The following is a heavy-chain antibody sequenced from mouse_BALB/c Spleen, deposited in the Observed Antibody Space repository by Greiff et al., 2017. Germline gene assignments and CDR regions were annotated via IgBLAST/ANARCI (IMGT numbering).Heavy chain of an antibody. CDR3: ARYGNPFTY. Sequence: VKLMESGPGLVAPSQSLSITCTVSGFSLTSYGVHWVRQSPGKGLEWLGVIWAGGSTNYNSALMSRLSISKDNSKSQVFLKMNSLQTNDTAMYYCARYGNPFTYWGQGTLVTVS. D-gene: IGHD2-1*01. CDR2: IWAGGST. J-gene: IGHJ3*01. CDR1: GFSLTSYG. V-gene: IGHV2-9*02.